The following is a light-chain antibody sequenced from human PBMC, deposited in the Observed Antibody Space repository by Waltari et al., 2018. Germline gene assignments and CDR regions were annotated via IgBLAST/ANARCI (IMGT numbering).Light chain of an antibody. CDR3: MLVLQTPRNT. CDR1: QSLQRSNGYNY. V-gene: IGKV2-28*01. Sequence: DIVVTQSPLSLPVTPGEPASISCRSSQSLQRSNGYNYLDWYVQKPGQSPQLLIYLGSNRASGVPERFSGSGSGTDFTLKISRVAAEDVGVYYCMLVLQTPRNTFGQGTRLEIK. J-gene: IGKJ5*01. CDR2: LGS.